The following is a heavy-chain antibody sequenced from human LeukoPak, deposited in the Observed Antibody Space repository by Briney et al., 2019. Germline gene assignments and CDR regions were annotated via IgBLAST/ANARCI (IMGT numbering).Heavy chain of an antibody. CDR1: GGSISSSSYY. D-gene: IGHD3-3*01. J-gene: IGHJ6*03. CDR3: ARGFWSGYSNYYMDV. CDR2: IYYSGST. V-gene: IGHV4-61*05. Sequence: SETLSLTCTVSGGSISSSSYYWGWIRQPPGKGLEWIGYIYYSGSTNYNPSLKSRGTISVDTSKNQFSLKLSSVTAADTAVYYCARGFWSGYSNYYMDVWGKGTTVTVSS.